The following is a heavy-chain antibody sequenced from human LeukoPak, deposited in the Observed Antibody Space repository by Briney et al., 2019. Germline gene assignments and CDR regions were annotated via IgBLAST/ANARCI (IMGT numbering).Heavy chain of an antibody. CDR3: ARDRVRSSSWYYFDY. CDR2: INPNSGGT. CDR1: GYTFTGYY. Sequence: ASVKVSCKASGYTFTGYYMHWVRQAPGQGLEWMGWINPNSGGTNYAQKFQGWVTMTRDTSISTAYMELSRLRSDDTAVYYCARDRVRSSSWYYFDYWGQGTLVTVSS. D-gene: IGHD6-13*01. J-gene: IGHJ4*02. V-gene: IGHV1-2*04.